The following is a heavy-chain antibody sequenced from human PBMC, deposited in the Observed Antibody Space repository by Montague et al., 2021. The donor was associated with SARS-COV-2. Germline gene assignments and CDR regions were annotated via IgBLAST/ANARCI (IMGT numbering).Heavy chain of an antibody. D-gene: IGHD6-13*01. CDR2: TYYRSKWYN. J-gene: IGHJ6*02. CDR1: GDSVSSNSAA. V-gene: IGHV6-1*01. Sequence: CAISGDSVSSNSAAWNWIRQSPSRGLEWLGRTYYRSKWYNDYAVSVKSXITISPDTSKNQFSLQLNSVTPEDTAVYYCASGRMVPYSSSWTTLYYYYGMDVWGQGTTVTVSS. CDR3: ASGRMVPYSSSWTTLYYYYGMDV.